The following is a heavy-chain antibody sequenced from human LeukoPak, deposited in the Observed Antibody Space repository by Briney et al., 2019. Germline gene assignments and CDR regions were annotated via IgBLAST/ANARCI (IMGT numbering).Heavy chain of an antibody. CDR2: IYYSGST. CDR3: ARGLRVGNTGYYFDY. Sequence: SETLSLTCTVSGGSISSGDYYWSWIRQPPGKGLEWIGYIYYSGSTNYNPSLKSRVTISVDTSKNQFSLKLNSVTAADTAVYYCARGLRVGNTGYYFDYWGQGTLVTVSS. J-gene: IGHJ4*02. D-gene: IGHD1-26*01. V-gene: IGHV4-30-4*01. CDR1: GGSISSGDYY.